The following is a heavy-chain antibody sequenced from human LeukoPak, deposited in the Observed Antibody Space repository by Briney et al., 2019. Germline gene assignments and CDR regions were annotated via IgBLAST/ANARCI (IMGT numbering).Heavy chain of an antibody. D-gene: IGHD2-21*02. J-gene: IGHJ4*02. CDR2: INSDGSST. Sequence: PGGSLRLSCAASGFTFSSYWMHWVRQAPGKGLGWVSRINSDGSSTSYADSVKGRFTISRDNAKNTLYLQMNSLRAEDTAVYYCAREDCGGYCKLDFWGQGTLVTVSS. CDR1: GFTFSSYW. CDR3: AREDCGGYCKLDF. V-gene: IGHV3-74*01.